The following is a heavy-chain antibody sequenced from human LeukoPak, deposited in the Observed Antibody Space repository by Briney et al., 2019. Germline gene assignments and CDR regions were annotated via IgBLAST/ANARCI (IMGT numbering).Heavy chain of an antibody. CDR2: IYSSGST. J-gene: IGHJ4*02. D-gene: IGHD4-17*01. V-gene: IGHV4-39*07. Sequence: SETLSLTCSVSGASISSGSNYWGWIRQPPGKTLEWIGSIYSSGSTYYNPSLKSRVIIIIDTPRNHFSLTLSSVTAADTAVYYCARVYGTVTTTLDYWGQGTLVTVSS. CDR3: ARVYGTVTTTLDY. CDR1: GASISSGSNY.